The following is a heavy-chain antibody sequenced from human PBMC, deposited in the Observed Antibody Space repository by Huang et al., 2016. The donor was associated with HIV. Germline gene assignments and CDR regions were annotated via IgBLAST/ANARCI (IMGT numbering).Heavy chain of an antibody. J-gene: IGHJ3*01. D-gene: IGHD3-10*01. V-gene: IGHV4-39*01. CDR3: ARGGSHFAGWDGFPVHPLDL. Sequence: QTRLQESGPGLVKPSETLSLTCTVSGGSISSRPYYWAWIRQPPGKGLEWIGNFYYSGSNYYSPSLSSRITMSLDTSKNQFSLRLTSVTAADTAVYYCARGGSHFAGWDGFPVHPLDLWGRGTMVTVSS. CDR2: FYYSGSN. CDR1: GGSISSRPYY.